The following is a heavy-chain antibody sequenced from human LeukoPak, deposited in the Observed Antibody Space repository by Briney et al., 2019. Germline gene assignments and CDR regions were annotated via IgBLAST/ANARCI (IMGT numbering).Heavy chain of an antibody. CDR2: IKQDGSEK. V-gene: IGHV3-7*01. CDR1: GFTFSSCW. J-gene: IGHJ4*02. CDR3: AREADDYGDYGDY. Sequence: GGSLRLSCAASGFTFSSCWMSWVRQAPGKGLEWVANIKQDGSEKYYVDSVKGRFTISRDNAKNSLYLQMNSLRAEDTAVYYCAREADDYGDYGDYWGQGTLVTVSS. D-gene: IGHD4-17*01.